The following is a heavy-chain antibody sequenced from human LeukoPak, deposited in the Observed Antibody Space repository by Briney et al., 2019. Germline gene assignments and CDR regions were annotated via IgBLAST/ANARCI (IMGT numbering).Heavy chain of an antibody. Sequence: GASVKVFCKASGYTFTAYYMHWVRQAPGQGLEWMGWINPNSGGTNSAQRFQGRVTMTRDTSISTAYMELSSLRSDDTAVYYCATRGRLGELSFEFDYWGQGTLVTVPS. CDR2: INPNSGGT. CDR3: ATRGRLGELSFEFDY. CDR1: GYTFTAYY. J-gene: IGHJ4*02. D-gene: IGHD3-16*02. V-gene: IGHV1-2*02.